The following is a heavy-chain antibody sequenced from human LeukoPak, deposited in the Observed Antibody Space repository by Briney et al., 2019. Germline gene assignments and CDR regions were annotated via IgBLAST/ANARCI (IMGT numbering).Heavy chain of an antibody. CDR1: GFSLSTSGMC. CDR3: ARDSSSWYQTGLDY. V-gene: IGHV2-70*11. D-gene: IGHD6-13*01. J-gene: IGHJ4*02. Sequence: SGPALVEPTQTLTLTCTFSGFSLSTSGMCVSWIRQPPEKALEWLARIDWDDDKYYSTSLKTRLTISKDTSKNQVVLTMTNMDPVDTATYYCARDSSSWYQTGLDYWGQGTLVTVSS. CDR2: IDWDDDK.